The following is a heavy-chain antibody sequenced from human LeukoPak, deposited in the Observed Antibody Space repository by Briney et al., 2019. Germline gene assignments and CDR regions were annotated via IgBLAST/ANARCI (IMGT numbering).Heavy chain of an antibody. J-gene: IGHJ6*02. CDR3: AKESYGSGSYFYHGLDV. Sequence: PGGSLRLSCAASGFIFDDYAMHWVRQVAGKGLEWVAGINWNTGSIGYADSVKGRFTISRDNAKNSLYLEMNSLRGDDTALYYCAKESYGSGSYFYHGLDVWGQGTTVTVSS. D-gene: IGHD3-10*01. CDR2: INWNTGSI. V-gene: IGHV3-9*01. CDR1: GFIFDDYA.